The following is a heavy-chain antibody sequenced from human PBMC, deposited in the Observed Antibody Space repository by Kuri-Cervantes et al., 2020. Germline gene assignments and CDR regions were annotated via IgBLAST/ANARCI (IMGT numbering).Heavy chain of an antibody. V-gene: IGHV3-15*01. D-gene: IGHD4-11*01. CDR1: GFTFSYFW. Sequence: GESLKISCAASGFTFSYFWMSWVRQAPGKGLEWVGRIKSKTDGGTTDYAAPVKGRFTISRGDSKNTLYLQMNSLKTEDTAVYYCTTEDYLPFDYWGQGTLVTVSS. CDR2: IKSKTDGGTT. J-gene: IGHJ4*02. CDR3: TTEDYLPFDY.